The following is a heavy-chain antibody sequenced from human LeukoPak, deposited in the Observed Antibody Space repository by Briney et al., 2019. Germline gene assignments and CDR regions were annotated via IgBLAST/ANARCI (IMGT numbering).Heavy chain of an antibody. CDR2: FDPEYQKT. V-gene: IGHV1-24*01. CDR1: GYSLTELS. Sequence: ASVKVSCKLSGYSLTELSIHWVRQASGKGLEWMGGFDPEYQKTIYAERFQDRVALTEDTSTDTAYMELSSLRSDDTAVYYCATGGPMIAVVITSRPFDIWGQGTMVTVSS. CDR3: ATGGPMIAVVITSRPFDI. D-gene: IGHD3-22*01. J-gene: IGHJ3*02.